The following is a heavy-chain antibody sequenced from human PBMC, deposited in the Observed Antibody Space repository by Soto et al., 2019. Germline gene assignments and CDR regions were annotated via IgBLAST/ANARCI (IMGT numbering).Heavy chain of an antibody. CDR1: GFSLSTSGVG. CDR3: AHSRPHTSYSGSYYPYNWFDP. Sequence: QITLKESGPTLVKPTQTLTLTCTFSGFSLSTSGVGVGWIRQPPGKALEWLALIYWNDDKRYSPSLKSRLTITKDTSKNQVVLTMTNMDPVDTATYYCAHSRPHTSYSGSYYPYNWFDPWGQGTLVTVSS. D-gene: IGHD1-26*01. CDR2: IYWNDDK. J-gene: IGHJ5*02. V-gene: IGHV2-5*01.